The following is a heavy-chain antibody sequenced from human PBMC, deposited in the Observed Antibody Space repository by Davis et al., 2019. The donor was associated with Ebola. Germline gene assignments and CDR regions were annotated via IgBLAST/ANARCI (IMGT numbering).Heavy chain of an antibody. J-gene: IGHJ6*03. V-gene: IGHV3-23*01. Sequence: GESLKISCAASGFTFSSYAMSWVRQAPGKGLEWVSAISGSGGSTYYADSVKGRFTISRDNSKNTLYLQMNSLRAEDTDVYYCAKMKHCTNGVCYPWGYYYYYYMDVWGKGTTVTVSS. CDR1: GFTFSSYA. CDR2: ISGSGGST. D-gene: IGHD2-8*01. CDR3: AKMKHCTNGVCYPWGYYYYYYMDV.